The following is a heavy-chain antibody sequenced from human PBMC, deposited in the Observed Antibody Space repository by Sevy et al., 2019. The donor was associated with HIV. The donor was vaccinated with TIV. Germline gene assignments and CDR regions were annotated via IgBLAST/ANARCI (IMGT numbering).Heavy chain of an antibody. D-gene: IGHD3-22*01. CDR3: AKDLAIVVGDSFDI. J-gene: IGHJ3*02. CDR2: IGGRDTGT. Sequence: GGSLRLSCEASGFTFNNYAMSWVRQAPGKGLEWVSAIGGRDTGTYYADSVKGRFTISRDNSRNTLFLQMNSLRAEDTAVYYCAKDLAIVVGDSFDIWGQGTVVTVSS. CDR1: GFTFNNYA. V-gene: IGHV3-23*01.